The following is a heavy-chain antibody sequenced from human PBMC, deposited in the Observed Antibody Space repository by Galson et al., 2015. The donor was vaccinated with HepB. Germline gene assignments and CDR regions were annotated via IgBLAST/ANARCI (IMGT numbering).Heavy chain of an antibody. Sequence: SLRLSCAASGFTFSSYAMHWVRQTPGKGLEWVAVISYDGSNKYYADSVKGRFTISRDNSKNTLYLQMKSLRAEDTAVYYCARDALDCGGDCYDNWFDPWGQATLVTVSS. J-gene: IGHJ5*02. D-gene: IGHD2-21*02. V-gene: IGHV3-30*04. CDR3: ARDALDCGGDCYDNWFDP. CDR1: GFTFSSYA. CDR2: ISYDGSNK.